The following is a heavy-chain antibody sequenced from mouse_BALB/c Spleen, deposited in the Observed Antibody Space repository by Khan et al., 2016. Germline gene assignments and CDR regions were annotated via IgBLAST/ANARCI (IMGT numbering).Heavy chain of an antibody. V-gene: IGHV9-3-1*01. CDR2: MNPYTGEP. J-gene: IGHJ4*01. CDR1: GCTFTNYG. CDR3: ASSTYYGYYYAMDY. D-gene: IGHD1-2*01. Sequence: QIQLVQSGPELKKPGETVKISCKASGCTFTNYGMNWVRQAPGKGLQWMGWMNPYTGEPTYTDDFKGRFAFSLETSASTAYLQINNLKNEDTATYFCASSTYYGYYYAMDYWGQGTSVTVSS.